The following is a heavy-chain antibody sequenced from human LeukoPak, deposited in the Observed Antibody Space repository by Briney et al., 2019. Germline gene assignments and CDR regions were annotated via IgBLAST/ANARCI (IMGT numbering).Heavy chain of an antibody. CDR1: GGSISGRSYY. D-gene: IGHD3-22*01. CDR2: IYYSGST. J-gene: IGHJ6*02. Sequence: PSETLSLTCTVSGGSISGRSYYWGWIRQPPGKGLEWIRSIYYSGSTYYNPSLKSRVTISVDTSKNQFSLKLNSVTAADTAVYYCARGDYDTSGYYYYYYGMDVWGQGTTVTVSS. CDR3: ARGDYDTSGYYYYYYGMDV. V-gene: IGHV4-39*01.